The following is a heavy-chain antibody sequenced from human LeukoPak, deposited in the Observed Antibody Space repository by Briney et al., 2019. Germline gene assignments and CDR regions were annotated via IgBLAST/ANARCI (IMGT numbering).Heavy chain of an antibody. D-gene: IGHD4-23*01. J-gene: IGHJ4*02. Sequence: SETLSLTCTVSGGSISSYYWSWIRQPPGKGLEWIGYIYYSGSTNYNPSLKSRVTISVDTSKNQFPLKLSSVTAADTAVYYCARGFFLTVVTPFDYWGQGTLVTVSS. CDR3: ARGFFLTVVTPFDY. V-gene: IGHV4-59*01. CDR2: IYYSGST. CDR1: GGSISSYY.